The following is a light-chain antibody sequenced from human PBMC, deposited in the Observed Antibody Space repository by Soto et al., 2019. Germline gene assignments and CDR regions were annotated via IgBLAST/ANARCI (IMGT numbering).Light chain of an antibody. CDR1: NSDVGSDNH. CDR2: EVN. CDR3: SSYTTSITYV. J-gene: IGLJ1*01. V-gene: IGLV2-18*02. Sequence: ALTQPPSVSGSPGQSVTISCTGTNSDVGSDNHVSWYQQPPGTAPKLMIYEVNNRPSGVPDRFSGSKSGNTASLTISGLQAEDEADYYCSSYTTSITYVFGTGTKVTVL.